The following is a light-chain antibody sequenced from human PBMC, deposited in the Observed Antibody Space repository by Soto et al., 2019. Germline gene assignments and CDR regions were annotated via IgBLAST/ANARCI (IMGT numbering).Light chain of an antibody. CDR1: QSVSSSY. J-gene: IGKJ1*01. CDR2: GAS. V-gene: IGKV3-20*01. CDR3: HQYGSSPQT. Sequence: EIVLTQSPGTLSLSPGEGATLSCRASQSVSSSYLAWYQQRPGQAPRLLIYGASSRATDIPDRFSGSGSGTDFTLTISRLEPEDFAVYYCHQYGSSPQTFGQGTKVDIK.